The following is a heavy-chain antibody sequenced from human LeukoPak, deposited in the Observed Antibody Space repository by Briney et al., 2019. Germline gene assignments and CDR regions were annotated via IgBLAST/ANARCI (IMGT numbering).Heavy chain of an antibody. CDR1: GGTFSSYA. J-gene: IGHJ4*02. CDR3: ARDRVLGSSWYAAHFDY. Sequence: GASVKVSCKASGGTFSSYAISWVRQAPGQGLEWMGGIIPIFGTANYAQKFQGRVTITADESTSTAYMELSSLRSEDTAVYYCARDRVLGSSWYAAHFDYWGQGTLVTVSS. D-gene: IGHD6-13*01. CDR2: IIPIFGTA. V-gene: IGHV1-69*13.